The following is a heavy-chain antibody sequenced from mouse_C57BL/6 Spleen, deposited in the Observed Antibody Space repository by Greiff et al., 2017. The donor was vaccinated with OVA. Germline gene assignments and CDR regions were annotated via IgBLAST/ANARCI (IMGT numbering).Heavy chain of an antibody. D-gene: IGHD2-4*01. J-gene: IGHJ3*01. V-gene: IGHV1-75*01. Sequence: VQLQQSGPELVKPGASVKISCKASGYTFTDYYINWVKQRPGQGLEWIGWIFPGSGSTYYNEKFKGKATLTVDKSSSTAYMLLSILTSEDSAVYFCARSPYDYDEAWFAYWGQGTLVTVSA. CDR1: GYTFTDYY. CDR3: ARSPYDYDEAWFAY. CDR2: IFPGSGST.